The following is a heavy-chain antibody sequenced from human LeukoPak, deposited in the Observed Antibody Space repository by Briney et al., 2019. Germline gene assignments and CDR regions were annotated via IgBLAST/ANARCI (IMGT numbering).Heavy chain of an antibody. V-gene: IGHV4-34*01. J-gene: IGHJ1*01. Sequence: PSETLSLTCAVYGGSFSGYYWSWIRQPPGKGLEWIGEINHSGSTNYNPSLKSRVTISVDTSKNQFSLKLISVTAADTAVYYCARDMYRCSSTSCPGREYFQHWGRGTLVTVSS. CDR3: ARDMYRCSSTSCPGREYFQH. D-gene: IGHD2-2*01. CDR1: GGSFSGYY. CDR2: INHSGST.